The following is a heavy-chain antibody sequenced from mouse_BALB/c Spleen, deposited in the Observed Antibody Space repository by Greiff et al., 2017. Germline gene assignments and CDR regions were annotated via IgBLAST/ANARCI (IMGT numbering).Heavy chain of an antibody. CDR3: TRGGYSFAY. CDR2: IYPSDSYT. V-gene: IGHV1-69*02. D-gene: IGHD2-14*01. J-gene: IGHJ3*01. CDR1: GYTFTSYW. Sequence: QVQLQQPGAELVRPGASVKLSCKASGYTFTSYWINWVKQRPGQGLEWIGNIYPSDSYTNYNQKFKDKATLTVDKSSSTAYMQLSSPTSEDSAVYYCTRGGYSFAYWGQGTLVTVSA.